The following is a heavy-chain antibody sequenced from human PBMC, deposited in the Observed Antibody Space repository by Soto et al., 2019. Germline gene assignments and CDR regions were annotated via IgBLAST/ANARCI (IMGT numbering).Heavy chain of an antibody. CDR3: ARASPALLWFGELFGDAFDI. D-gene: IGHD3-10*01. V-gene: IGHV4-31*03. CDR1: GGSISSGGYY. J-gene: IGHJ3*02. CDR2: IYYSGST. Sequence: SSETLSLTCTVSGGSISSGGYYWSWIRQHPGKGLEWIGYIYYSGSTYYNPSLKSRVTISVDTSKNQFSLKLSSVTAADTAVYYCARASPALLWFGELFGDAFDIWGQGTMVTVSS.